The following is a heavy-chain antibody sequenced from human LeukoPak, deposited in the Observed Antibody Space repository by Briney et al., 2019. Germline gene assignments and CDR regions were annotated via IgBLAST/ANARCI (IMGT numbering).Heavy chain of an antibody. CDR3: ARNPARYCSSTSCPYDAYI. Sequence: SQTLSLTCTVSGGSISSGSYYWSWIRQPAGKGLEWIGRIYTSGSTNYNPSLKSRVTISVDTSKNQFSLKLSSVTAADTAVYYCARNPARYCSSTSCPYDAYIWGQGTMVTVSS. J-gene: IGHJ3*02. V-gene: IGHV4-61*02. CDR2: IYTSGST. CDR1: GGSISSGSYY. D-gene: IGHD2-2*01.